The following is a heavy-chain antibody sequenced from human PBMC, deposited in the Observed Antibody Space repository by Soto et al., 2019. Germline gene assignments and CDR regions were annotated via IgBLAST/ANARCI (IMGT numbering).Heavy chain of an antibody. J-gene: IGHJ5*02. CDR3: ATSNWFDP. Sequence: QLQLQESGPGLVKPSETLSLTCTVSGGSISSRGYYWGWIRQPPGKGLEWIGTIYYSGSTYYNPSLKSRDPISVDTSKNQFSRTLSSVTAADTAVYYCATSNWFDPWGQGTLVTVSS. CDR1: GGSISSRGYY. CDR2: IYYSGST. V-gene: IGHV4-39*01.